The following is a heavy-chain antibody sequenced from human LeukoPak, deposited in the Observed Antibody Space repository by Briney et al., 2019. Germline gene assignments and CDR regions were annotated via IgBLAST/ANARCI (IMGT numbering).Heavy chain of an antibody. V-gene: IGHV1-2*02. CDR1: GYSFTAFY. D-gene: IGHD3-10*01. Sequence: ASVKVSFKTSGYSFTAFYIHWVRQAPGQGLEWMGWIHPRRGDTNYAQKFQGRVTVTRDTSISTAYLDLSSLRSDDTAVYYCARDGDYGTGSYYKGCIDSWGQGTPVTVS. CDR2: IHPRRGDT. CDR3: ARDGDYGTGSYYKGCIDS. J-gene: IGHJ4*02.